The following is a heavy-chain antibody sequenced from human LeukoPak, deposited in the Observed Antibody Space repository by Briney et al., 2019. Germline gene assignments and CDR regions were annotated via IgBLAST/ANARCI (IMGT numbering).Heavy chain of an antibody. D-gene: IGHD3-10*01. V-gene: IGHV3-7*01. J-gene: IGHJ5*02. CDR2: IKQDGSEK. CDR3: AREATQVLLWFGEFGFDP. Sequence: GGSLRLSCAASGFTFSNAWMSWVRQAPGKGLEWVANIKQDGSEKYYVDSVKGRFTISRDNAKNSLYLQMNSLRAEDTAVYYCAREATQVLLWFGEFGFDPWGQGTLVTVSS. CDR1: GFTFSNAW.